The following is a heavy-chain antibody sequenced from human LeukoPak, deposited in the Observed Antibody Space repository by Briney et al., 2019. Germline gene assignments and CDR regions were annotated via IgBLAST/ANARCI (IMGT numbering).Heavy chain of an antibody. CDR1: GFTFSSYE. Sequence: GGSLRLSCAASGFTFSSYEMNWVRQAPGKGLEWVSYISSSGSTIYYADSVKGRFTISGDNAKNSLYLQMNSLRAEDTAVYYCARDSPPATLDYWGQGTLVAVSS. J-gene: IGHJ4*02. CDR2: ISSSGSTI. V-gene: IGHV3-48*03. CDR3: ARDSPPATLDY.